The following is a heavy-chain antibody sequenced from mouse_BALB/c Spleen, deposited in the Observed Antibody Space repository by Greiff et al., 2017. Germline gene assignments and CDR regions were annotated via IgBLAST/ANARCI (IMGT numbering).Heavy chain of an antibody. CDR3: ASDGSHAMDY. J-gene: IGHJ4*01. CDR2: ISSGGSYT. V-gene: IGHV5-6*02. CDR1: GFTFSSYG. D-gene: IGHD2-3*01. Sequence: DVKLQESGGDLVKPGGSLKLSCAASGFTFSSYGMSWVRQTPDKRLEWVATISSGGSYTYYPDSVKGRFTISRDNAKNTLYLQMSSLKSEDTAMYYCASDGSHAMDYWGQGTSVTVSS.